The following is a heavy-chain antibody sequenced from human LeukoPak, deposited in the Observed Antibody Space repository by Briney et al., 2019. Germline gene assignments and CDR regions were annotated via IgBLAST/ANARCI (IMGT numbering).Heavy chain of an antibody. CDR1: GYTFTSYG. CDR3: ARDLRGDYYGSGSYYNGAIDF. CDR2: IIPILGIA. J-gene: IGHJ4*02. Sequence: SVKVSCKASGYTFTSYGISWVRQAPGQGLEWMGRIIPILGIANYAQKFQGRVTITADKSTSTAYMELSSLRSEDTAVYYCARDLRGDYYGSGSYYNGAIDFWGQGTLVTVSS. V-gene: IGHV1-69*04. D-gene: IGHD3-10*01.